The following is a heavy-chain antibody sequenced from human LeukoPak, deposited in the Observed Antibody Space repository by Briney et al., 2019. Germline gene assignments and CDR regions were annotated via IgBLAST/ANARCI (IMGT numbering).Heavy chain of an antibody. CDR3: ARVARGSVEPGGGYYFDY. J-gene: IGHJ4*02. Sequence: GGSLSLSCAVSGFTFSDFYMGWIRQAPGQGLEWISYISSSSSYTIYADSVKGRFSISRDNAENSLYLQVNSLRVEDTAVYYCARVARGSVEPGGGYYFDYWGQGILVTVSS. CDR2: ISSSSSYT. CDR1: GFTFSDFY. V-gene: IGHV3-11*06. D-gene: IGHD2-2*01.